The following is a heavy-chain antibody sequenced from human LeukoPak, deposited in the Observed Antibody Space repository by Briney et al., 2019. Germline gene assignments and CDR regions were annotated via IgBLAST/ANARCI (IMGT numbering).Heavy chain of an antibody. Sequence: GGSLRLSCAASRFTFSDYWMSWVRQAPGKGLEWVANIKQDGSEKYYVDSVKGRFTISRDNAKNSLYLQMNSLRAEDTAVYYCARSHRSFASGSGDFRGQGTLVTVSS. CDR1: RFTFSDYW. CDR2: IKQDGSEK. V-gene: IGHV3-7*05. CDR3: ARSHRSFASGSGDF. D-gene: IGHD3-10*01. J-gene: IGHJ4*02.